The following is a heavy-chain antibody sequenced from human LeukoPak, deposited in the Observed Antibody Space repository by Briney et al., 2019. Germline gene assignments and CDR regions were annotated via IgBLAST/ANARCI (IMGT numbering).Heavy chain of an antibody. V-gene: IGHV3-66*01. CDR3: AAMTTGYYYGMDV. Sequence: GGSLRLSCAASGFTVSSNYMSWVRQAPGKGLEWVSVIYSGGSTYYADSVKGRFTISRDNSKNTLYLQMNSLRAEDTAVYYCAAMTTGYYYGMDVWGQGTTVTVSS. CDR2: IYSGGST. J-gene: IGHJ6*02. CDR1: GFTVSSNY. D-gene: IGHD4-17*01.